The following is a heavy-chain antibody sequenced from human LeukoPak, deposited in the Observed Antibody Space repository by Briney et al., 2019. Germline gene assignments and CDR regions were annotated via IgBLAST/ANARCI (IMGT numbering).Heavy chain of an antibody. Sequence: ASVKVSCKASGYTFTSYYMHWVRQAPGQGLEWMGIINPSGGSTSYAQKFQGRVTMTRDTSTSTVYMELSSLRSEDTAVYYCARVADDSSGYYSGFDYWGQGTLVTVSS. CDR3: ARVADDSSGYYSGFDY. CDR2: INPSGGST. V-gene: IGHV1-46*01. CDR1: GYTFTSYY. J-gene: IGHJ4*02. D-gene: IGHD3-22*01.